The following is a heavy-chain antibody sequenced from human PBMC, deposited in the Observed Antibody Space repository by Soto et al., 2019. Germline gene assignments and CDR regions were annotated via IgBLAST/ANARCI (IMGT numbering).Heavy chain of an antibody. V-gene: IGHV3-23*01. Sequence: GGSLRLSCAASGFTFSSYAMSWVRQAPGKGLEWVSAISGSGGSTYYADSVKGRFTISRDNSKNTLYLQMNSLRAEDTAVYYCAKSLSSAKSASRYFDFWGRGTLVTVSS. CDR2: ISGSGGST. CDR1: GFTFSSYA. D-gene: IGHD6-25*01. CDR3: AKSLSSAKSASRYFDF. J-gene: IGHJ2*01.